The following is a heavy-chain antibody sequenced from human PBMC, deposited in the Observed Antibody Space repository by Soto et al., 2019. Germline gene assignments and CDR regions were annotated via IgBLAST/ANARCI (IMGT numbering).Heavy chain of an antibody. CDR2: TYNSVST. CDR3: ARAPAP. J-gene: IGHJ5*02. CDR1: GGSISRGGYY. Sequence: QVQLQESGPGLVKPSQTLSLTCTVSGGSISRGGYYWSWIRQNPGKGLECIGYTYNSVSTYYNPSITSRVTFSVATSKNQFSLKLTSVTAANPAVYYCARAPAPWGQGTLVTVSS. V-gene: IGHV4-31*03.